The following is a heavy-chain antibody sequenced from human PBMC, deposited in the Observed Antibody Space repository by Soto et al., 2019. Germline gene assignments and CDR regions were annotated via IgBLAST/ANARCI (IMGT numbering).Heavy chain of an antibody. Sequence: PGGSLRLSCAASGFTFSNYAMNWVRQAPGKGLEWVSIIGGIGQYTFYADSVKGRFTISRDNAKNSLYLQMNSLRAEDTAVYYCARDWAAYYDFWSALRVDVWGHGTTVTVSS. CDR2: IGGIGQYT. J-gene: IGHJ6*02. CDR3: ARDWAAYYDFWSALRVDV. CDR1: GFTFSNYA. D-gene: IGHD3-3*01. V-gene: IGHV3-21*01.